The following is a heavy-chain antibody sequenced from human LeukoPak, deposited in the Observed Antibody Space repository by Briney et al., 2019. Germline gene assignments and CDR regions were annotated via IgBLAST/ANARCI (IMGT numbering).Heavy chain of an antibody. J-gene: IGHJ4*02. CDR2: ISSSGNT. CDR3: ARLGAGPTYYDFWSGYSSFYFDY. V-gene: IGHV4-39*02. D-gene: IGHD3-3*01. Sequence: SETLSLTCTVSGGSIRSSYYYWGWIRQPPGKGLEWIGGISSSGNTYYNPSLKSRITISIDTSKNHFSLKLSSVTAADTAVYYCARLGAGPTYYDFWSGYSSFYFDYWGQGPLVTVSS. CDR1: GGSIRSSYYY.